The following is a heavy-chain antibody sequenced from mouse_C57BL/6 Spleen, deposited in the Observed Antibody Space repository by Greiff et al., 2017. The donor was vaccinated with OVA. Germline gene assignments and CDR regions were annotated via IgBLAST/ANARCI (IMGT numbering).Heavy chain of an antibody. Sequence: QVQLQQSGAELARPGASVKLSCKASGYTFTSYGISWVKQRTGQGLEWIGEIYPRSGNTYYNEKFKGQATLTADKSSRTAYMALRSLTSEDAAVYYCARTGGAYARDDWGQGTSVTVSA. J-gene: IGHJ4*01. CDR2: IYPRSGNT. CDR3: ARTGGAYARDD. V-gene: IGHV1-81*01. CDR1: GYTFTSYG.